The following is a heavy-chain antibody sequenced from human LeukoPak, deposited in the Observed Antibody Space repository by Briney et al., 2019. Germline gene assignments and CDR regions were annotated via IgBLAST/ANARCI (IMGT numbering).Heavy chain of an antibody. V-gene: IGHV4-34*01. CDR2: INHSGST. D-gene: IGHD6-13*01. Sequence: SETLSLTCAVYGGSFSGYYWSWIRQPPGKGLEWIGEINHSGSTNYNPSLKTRLSISIDTSKNQFSLKLNSVSAADTAVYYCARVVAAAGNNWFDPWGQGTLVTVSS. J-gene: IGHJ5*02. CDR3: ARVVAAAGNNWFDP. CDR1: GGSFSGYY.